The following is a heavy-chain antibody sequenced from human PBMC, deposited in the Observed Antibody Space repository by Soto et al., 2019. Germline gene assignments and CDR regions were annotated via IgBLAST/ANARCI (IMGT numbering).Heavy chain of an antibody. CDR2: ISTYKGNT. CDR3: ATRSPAFDY. Sequence: QVQLVQSGPEVKKPGVSVKVSCKTSGYTFTSYGIAWVRQAPGQGLEWMGWISTYKGNTNYAQKFQGRVTMTTDTSTSTAYMELRSLRSDDTAVHYCATRSPAFDYWGQGTLVTVSS. J-gene: IGHJ4*02. CDR1: GYTFTSYG. V-gene: IGHV1-18*01.